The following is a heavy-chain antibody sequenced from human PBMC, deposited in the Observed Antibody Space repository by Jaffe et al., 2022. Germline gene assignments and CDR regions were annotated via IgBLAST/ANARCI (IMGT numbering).Heavy chain of an antibody. CDR1: GYSISSGYY. D-gene: IGHD6-13*01. V-gene: IGHV4-38-2*01. Sequence: QVQLQESGPGLVKPSETLSLTCAVSGYSISSGYYWGWIRQPPGKGLEWIGSIYHSGSTYYNPSLKSRVTISVDTSKNQFSLKLSSVTAADTAVYYCARHITPHRAAAYYYFDYWGQGTLVTVSS. J-gene: IGHJ4*02. CDR2: IYHSGST. CDR3: ARHITPHRAAAYYYFDY.